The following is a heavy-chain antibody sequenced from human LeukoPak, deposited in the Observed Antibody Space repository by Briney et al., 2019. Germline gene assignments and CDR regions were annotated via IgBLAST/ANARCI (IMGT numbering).Heavy chain of an antibody. Sequence: APVKVSCKASRYTFTSYGISWVRQAPGQGLEWMGWISAYNGNTNYAQKLQGRVTMTTDTYTSSAYMELRSLGSDDAAVYCCARGWLVYNSFDPWGQGTLVTVSS. V-gene: IGHV1-18*01. CDR3: ARGWLVYNSFDP. CDR1: RYTFTSYG. J-gene: IGHJ5*02. CDR2: ISAYNGNT. D-gene: IGHD6-19*01.